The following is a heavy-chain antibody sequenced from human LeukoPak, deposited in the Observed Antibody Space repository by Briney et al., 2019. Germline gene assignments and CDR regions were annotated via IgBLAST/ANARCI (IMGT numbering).Heavy chain of an antibody. J-gene: IGHJ6*02. V-gene: IGHV5-51*01. CDR2: IYPGDSDT. CDR3: ARRELYSGYDAYYGVDV. Sequence: RGESLKISCVASGYHFTFYCIGWVRQMPGKGLEWMGIIYPGDSDTRYSPSFQGQVTISADKSINTAYLQWSSLKASDTAIYYCARRELYSGYDAYYGVDVWGQGTTVIVSS. CDR1: GYHFTFYC. D-gene: IGHD5-12*01.